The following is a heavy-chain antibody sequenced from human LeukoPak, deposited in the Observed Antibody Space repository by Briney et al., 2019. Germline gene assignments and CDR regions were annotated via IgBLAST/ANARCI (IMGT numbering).Heavy chain of an antibody. D-gene: IGHD2-2*01. Sequence: ASVKVSCEASGYTFTGYYMHWVRQAPGQGLEWMGWINPNSGGTNYAQKFQGRVTMTRDTSISTAYMELSRLRSDDTAVYYCARGAIVVVPAAISAFDIWGQGTMVTVSS. CDR2: INPNSGGT. V-gene: IGHV1-2*02. CDR3: ARGAIVVVPAAISAFDI. J-gene: IGHJ3*02. CDR1: GYTFTGYY.